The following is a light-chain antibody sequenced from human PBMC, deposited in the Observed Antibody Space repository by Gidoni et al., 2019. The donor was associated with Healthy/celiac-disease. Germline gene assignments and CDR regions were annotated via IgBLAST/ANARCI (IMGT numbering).Light chain of an antibody. J-gene: IGKJ4*02. Sequence: DIQMTRSPSTLSATVGDRVTIPCRASQSSSNWVAWYQQKPGKAPKRLVYKASSLESGVPSRFSGSRSRTEVTRTICSLKTDDFETEDCQQYNSQQARTFGGGTKVEIK. CDR3: QQYNSQQART. V-gene: IGKV1-5*03. CDR2: KAS. CDR1: QSSSNW.